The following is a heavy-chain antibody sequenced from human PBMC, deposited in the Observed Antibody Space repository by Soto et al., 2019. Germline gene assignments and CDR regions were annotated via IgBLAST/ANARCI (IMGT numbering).Heavy chain of an antibody. J-gene: IGHJ5*02. CDR2: ISSGGSYI. CDR3: TRDQGGSYDSWFDP. V-gene: IGHV3-21*01. Sequence: EVQVVESGGGQVQPGGSLRLSCSCTFSMYSMNWVRQAPGKGLEWVASISSGGSYIKYADSVKGRLTISRDNAKNSVSLQMNSLRVDDTAVYFGTRDQGGSYDSWFDPWGKGTLVTVSS. CDR1: CTFSMYS. D-gene: IGHD1-26*01.